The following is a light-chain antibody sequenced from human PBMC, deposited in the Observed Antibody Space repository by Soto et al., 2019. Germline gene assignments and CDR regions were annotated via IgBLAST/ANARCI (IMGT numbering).Light chain of an antibody. CDR2: DVS. CDR3: QQYGSSPK. Sequence: EIVLTQSPGTLSLSPGERATLSCRSSQSVSSSYLAWYQQKPGQAPRLLIYDVSSRATGIPDRFSGSGSGTDFTLTISRLEPEDFAVYYCQQYGSSPKLGHGTKVEIK. CDR1: QSVSSSY. V-gene: IGKV3-20*01. J-gene: IGKJ1*01.